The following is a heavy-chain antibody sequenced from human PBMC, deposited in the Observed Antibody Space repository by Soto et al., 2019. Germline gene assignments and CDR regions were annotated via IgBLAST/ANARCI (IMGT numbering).Heavy chain of an antibody. J-gene: IGHJ6*02. CDR3: ARAPAPYYYYGMHV. CDR1: GGSISSYY. Sequence: SETLSLTCTVSGGSISSYYWSWIRQPPGKGLEWIGYIYYSGSTNYNPSLKSRVTISVDTSKNQFSLKLSSVTAADTAVYYCARAPAPYYYYGMHVWCQGTTVTVSS. CDR2: IYYSGST. V-gene: IGHV4-59*01.